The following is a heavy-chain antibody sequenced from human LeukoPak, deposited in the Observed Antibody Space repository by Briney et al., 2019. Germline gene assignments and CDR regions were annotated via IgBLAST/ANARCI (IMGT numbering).Heavy chain of an antibody. V-gene: IGHV3-30-3*01. Sequence: GRSLRLSCAASGFTFSSYAMHWVRQAPGKGLEWVAVISYDGSNKYYADSVKGRFTISRDNSKNTLYLQMNSLRAEDTAVYYCARAQRSSSSNYYYGMDVWGQGPRSPSP. J-gene: IGHJ6*02. CDR2: ISYDGSNK. CDR1: GFTFSSYA. CDR3: ARAQRSSSSNYYYGMDV. D-gene: IGHD6-6*01.